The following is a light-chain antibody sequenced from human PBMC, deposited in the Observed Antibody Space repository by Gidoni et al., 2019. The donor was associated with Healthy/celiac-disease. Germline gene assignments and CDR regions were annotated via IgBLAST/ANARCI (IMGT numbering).Light chain of an antibody. CDR3: HQSYSTLMYT. CDR2: AAS. Sequence: DIQMTQTPSSLSASVGDRFTITCRASQSIRSYLNWYQQKPGKAPKLLIYAASSLQSGVPSRFSGRVSGTDFTLTISSLQPDDFATYYCHQSYSTLMYTFXQXTKLXIK. J-gene: IGKJ2*01. V-gene: IGKV1-39*01. CDR1: QSIRSY.